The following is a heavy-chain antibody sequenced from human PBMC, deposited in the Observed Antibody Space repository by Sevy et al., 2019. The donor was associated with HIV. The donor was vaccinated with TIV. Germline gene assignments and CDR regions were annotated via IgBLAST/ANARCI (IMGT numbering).Heavy chain of an antibody. J-gene: IGHJ4*02. V-gene: IGHV1-18*04. CDR1: GHTLSRHA. CDR2: ISTYNGDT. Sequence: ASVNVSCETFGHTLSRHAISWVRQAPGQGLEWMGWISTYNGDTIYAQNFQGRVTMTTDTSTRTAYMELRSLRSDDTAVYFCARLTAISAHDSWGQGTLVTVSS. D-gene: IGHD2-21*02. CDR3: ARLTAISAHDS.